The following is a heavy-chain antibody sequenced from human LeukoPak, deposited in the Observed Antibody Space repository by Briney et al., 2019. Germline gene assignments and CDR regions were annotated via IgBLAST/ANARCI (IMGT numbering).Heavy chain of an antibody. V-gene: IGHV4-4*07. CDR2: ISTSGST. D-gene: IGHD5-18*01. CDR3: ARRIQLWLPPDI. J-gene: IGHJ3*02. CDR1: GGSISSYY. Sequence: PSETLSLTCTVSGGSISSYYWSWIRQPAGKGLESIGHISTSGSTNYNPSLKSRVTMSVDTSKNQFSLKLSSVTAADTAVYYCARRIQLWLPPDIWGQGTMVTVSS.